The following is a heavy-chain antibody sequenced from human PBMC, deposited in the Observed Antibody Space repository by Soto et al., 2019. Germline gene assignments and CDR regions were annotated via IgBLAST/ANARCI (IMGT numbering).Heavy chain of an antibody. CDR3: ARGPGSYNSFDS. Sequence: SATLSLTCTVSGGPINTYYWSWIRQPAGKGLEWVGRIYSNGITKFNPSLESRVTMSVDTSKNQFSLSLKSVTAADTAVYYCARGPGSYNSFDSWGQGTLVTVSS. CDR1: GGPINTYY. J-gene: IGHJ5*01. D-gene: IGHD3-10*01. V-gene: IGHV4-4*07. CDR2: IYSNGIT.